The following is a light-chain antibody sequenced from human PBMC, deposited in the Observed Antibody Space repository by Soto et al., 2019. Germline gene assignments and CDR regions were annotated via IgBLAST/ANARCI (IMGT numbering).Light chain of an antibody. Sequence: NFMLTQPHSVSASPGKTVSISCTRSSGNIASNYMQWYQQRPGSSPTTVIYEDNQRPSGVPDQFSGSIDSSSNSASLTISGLKTEDEADYYCQSYDSTNWVFGGGTKVTVL. J-gene: IGLJ3*02. CDR1: SGNIASNY. V-gene: IGLV6-57*01. CDR2: EDN. CDR3: QSYDSTNWV.